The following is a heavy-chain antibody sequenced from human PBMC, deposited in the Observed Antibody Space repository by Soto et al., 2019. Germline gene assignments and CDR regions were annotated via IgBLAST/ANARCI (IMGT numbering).Heavy chain of an antibody. J-gene: IGHJ6*02. Sequence: PSVILSLTCTFSGGSSSSGGYYLSWIRQHPGKGLEWIGYIYYSGSTYYNPSLKSRVTISVDTSKNQFSLKLSSVTAADTAVYYCARHYDFWSGYPYPYYYYGTDGWGQGTTVTVS. D-gene: IGHD3-3*01. CDR2: IYYSGST. CDR3: ARHYDFWSGYPYPYYYYGTDG. CDR1: GGSSSSGGYY. V-gene: IGHV4-31*03.